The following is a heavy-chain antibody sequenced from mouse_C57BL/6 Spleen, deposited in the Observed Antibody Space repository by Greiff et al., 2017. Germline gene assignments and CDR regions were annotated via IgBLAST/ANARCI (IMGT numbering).Heavy chain of an antibody. D-gene: IGHD2-4*01. J-gene: IGHJ3*01. CDR2: IYPGDGDT. V-gene: IGHV1-82*01. CDR3: ALIYYDYDEVWAY. Sequence: VQLVESGPELVKPGASVKISCKASGYAFSSSWMNWVKQRPGKGLEWIGRIYPGDGDTNYNGKFKGKATLTADKSSSTAYMQLSSLTSEDSAVYFCALIYYDYDEVWAYWGQGTLVTVSA. CDR1: GYAFSSSW.